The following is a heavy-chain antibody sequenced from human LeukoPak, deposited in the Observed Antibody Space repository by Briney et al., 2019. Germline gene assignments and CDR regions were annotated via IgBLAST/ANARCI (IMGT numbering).Heavy chain of an antibody. V-gene: IGHV4-59*01. CDR1: GGSISSYY. CDR2: IYYSGST. Sequence: SETLSLTCTVSGGSISSYYWSWIRQPPGKGLEWIGYIYYSGSTNYNPSLKSRVTISVDTSKNQFSLKLSSVTAAGTAVYYCAIHFGKYYFDYWGQGTLVTVSS. J-gene: IGHJ4*02. CDR3: AIHFGKYYFDY. D-gene: IGHD3-3*01.